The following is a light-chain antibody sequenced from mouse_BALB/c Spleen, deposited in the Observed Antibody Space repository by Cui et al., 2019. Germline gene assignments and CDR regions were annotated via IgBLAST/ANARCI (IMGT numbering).Light chain of an antibody. CDR2: HTS. J-gene: IGKJ5*01. V-gene: IGKV4-68*01. CDR3: QQWSSNPLT. Sequence: QLVLTQSAALMSASAGKKVIMTCSASEIDNYMYWYQQKPRSSPKPCIYHTSNLASGVPARFSGSGYGTSYSLTISSMEAEDAATYYCQQWSSNPLTFGAGTKLELK. CDR1: EIDNY.